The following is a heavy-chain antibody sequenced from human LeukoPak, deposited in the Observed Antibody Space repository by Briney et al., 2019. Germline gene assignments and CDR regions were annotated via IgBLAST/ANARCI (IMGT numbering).Heavy chain of an antibody. J-gene: IGHJ4*02. D-gene: IGHD6-13*01. Sequence: GGSLRLSCAASGFTFSSYSMNWVRQAPGKGLEWVSSISSSSSYIYYADSVKGRFTISRDNAKNSLYLQMNSLRAEDTAVYYCARDLQIAAAGTEFDYWGQGTLVTVSS. CDR3: ARDLQIAAAGTEFDY. CDR1: GFTFSSYS. V-gene: IGHV3-21*01. CDR2: ISSSSSYI.